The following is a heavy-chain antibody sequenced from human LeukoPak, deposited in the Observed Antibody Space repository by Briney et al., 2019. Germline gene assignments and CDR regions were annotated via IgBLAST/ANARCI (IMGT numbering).Heavy chain of an antibody. D-gene: IGHD6-19*01. V-gene: IGHV1-18*01. CDR2: ISAYNGNT. CDR1: GYTFTSYG. J-gene: IGHJ1*01. CDR3: ARDPVAGSTDVEYFQH. Sequence: GASVKVSCKASGYTFTSYGISWVRQAPGQGLEWMGWISAYNGNTNYAQKLQGRVTMTTDTSTSTAYMELRSLRSDDTAVYYCARDPVAGSTDVEYFQHWGQGTLVTVSS.